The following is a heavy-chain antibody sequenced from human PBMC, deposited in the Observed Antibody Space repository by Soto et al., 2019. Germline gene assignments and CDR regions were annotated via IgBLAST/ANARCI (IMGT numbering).Heavy chain of an antibody. CDR1: GFTFTSYS. CDR2: ISSTSATI. V-gene: IGHV3-48*01. CDR3: ARAKSLEYNWFDT. Sequence: EVQLMESGGGLVQPGGSLRLSCTASGFTFTSYSINWVRQAPGQGLEWISYISSTSATIYYAESVRGRFTVSRDNAKNSVYLQMNSLRAEDTAVYFCARAKSLEYNWFDTWGQGTPVNVSS. J-gene: IGHJ5*02.